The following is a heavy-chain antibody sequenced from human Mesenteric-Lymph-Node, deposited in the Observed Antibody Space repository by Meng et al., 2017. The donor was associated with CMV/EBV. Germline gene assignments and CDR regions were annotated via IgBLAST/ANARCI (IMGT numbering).Heavy chain of an antibody. CDR1: GELFVGYY. V-gene: IGHV4-34*01. CDR2: INHSGST. D-gene: IGHD3-10*01. J-gene: IGHJ1*01. CDR3: AREITMPRYFQL. Sequence: LTCAVDGELFVGYYWTWIRQPPGKGLEWIGEINHSGSTIYNPSFKSRVTISVDTSERQFSLKLNSVTAADTAVYYCAREITMPRYFQLWGQGTLVTVSS.